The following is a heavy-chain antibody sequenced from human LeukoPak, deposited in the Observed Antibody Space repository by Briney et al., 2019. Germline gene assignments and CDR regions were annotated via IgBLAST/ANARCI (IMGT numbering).Heavy chain of an antibody. D-gene: IGHD5-18*01. V-gene: IGHV3-11*01. CDR2: ISSRGTTI. J-gene: IGHJ6*02. CDR3: ARAEGSYGSSYYAMDV. CDR1: GFTFSDYY. Sequence: GGSLRLSCAASGFTFSDYYMSWIRQAPGKGLEWVSYISSRGTTIYYADSVKGRFTISRDNAKNSLHLQMNSLRAEDTAVYYCARAEGSYGSSYYAMDVWGQGTTVTVS.